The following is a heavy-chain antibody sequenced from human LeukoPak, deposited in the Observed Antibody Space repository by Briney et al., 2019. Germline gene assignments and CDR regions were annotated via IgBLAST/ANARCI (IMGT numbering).Heavy chain of an antibody. CDR2: ISDTGDVA. CDR1: GFTFGTYA. Sequence: PGGSLRLSCAASGFTFGTYAMSWVRHAPGKGLEWVSRISDTGDVAYYADSVKGRFTISRDNSQNTLYLQMNSLGAEDTALYYCAKYGVSESYRGLDYRGQGTLVTVTS. J-gene: IGHJ4*02. D-gene: IGHD3-16*02. CDR3: AKYGVSESYRGLDY. V-gene: IGHV3-23*01.